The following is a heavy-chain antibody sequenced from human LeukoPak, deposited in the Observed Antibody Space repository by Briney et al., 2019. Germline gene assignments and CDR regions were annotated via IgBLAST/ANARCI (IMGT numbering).Heavy chain of an antibody. CDR2: ISSSSSYI. J-gene: IGHJ4*02. CDR3: ARGGANSNWSYFDY. CDR1: GFTFSSYS. D-gene: IGHD4-11*01. Sequence: GGSLRLSCAASGFTFSSYSMNWVRQAPGKGLEWVSSISSSSSYIYYADSVKGRFTISRDNSKNTLYLQMNSLRAEDTAVYYCARGGANSNWSYFDYWGQGTLVTVSS. V-gene: IGHV3-21*04.